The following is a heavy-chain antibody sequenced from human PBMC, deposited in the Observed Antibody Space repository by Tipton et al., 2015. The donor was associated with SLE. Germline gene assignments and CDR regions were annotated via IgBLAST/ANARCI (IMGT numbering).Heavy chain of an antibody. Sequence: TLSLTCAVYGGSFSGSYWSWIRQSPGKGLEWIGEVFPGGPTNYNPSLKSRFTISLDTSRNQFSLRLSSVTAADTAVYFCARWEVGYTTNWERFDCWGQGTLVTVSS. CDR1: GGSFSGSY. V-gene: IGHV4-34*12. CDR2: VFPGGPT. D-gene: IGHD1-1*01. CDR3: ARWEVGYTTNWERFDC. J-gene: IGHJ4*02.